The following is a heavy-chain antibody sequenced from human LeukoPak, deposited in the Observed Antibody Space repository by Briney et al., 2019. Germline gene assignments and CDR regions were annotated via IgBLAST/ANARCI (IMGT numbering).Heavy chain of an antibody. CDR2: IYYSGST. CDR1: GGSISSYY. Sequence: SETLSLTCSVSGGSISSYYCSWIRQPPGKGLEWIGYIYYSGSTNYNPSLKSRVTISVDTSKNQFSLKLSSVTAADTAVYYCARGYTYYFDYWGQGTLVTVSS. CDR3: ARGYTYYFDY. J-gene: IGHJ4*02. D-gene: IGHD2-2*02. V-gene: IGHV4-59*01.